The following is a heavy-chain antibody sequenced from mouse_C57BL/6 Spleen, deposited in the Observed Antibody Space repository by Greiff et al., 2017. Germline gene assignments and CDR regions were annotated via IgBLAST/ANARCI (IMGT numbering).Heavy chain of an antibody. CDR3: ARGGDYYGSSHLFAY. J-gene: IGHJ3*01. CDR1: GYTFTDYN. CDR2: INPNNGGT. V-gene: IGHV1-22*01. Sequence: EVQLQQSGPELVKPGASVKMSCKASGYTFTDYNMHWVKQSHGKSLEWIGYINPNNGGTSYNQKFKGKATLTVNKSSSTAYMELRSLTSEDSVVYYCARGGDYYGSSHLFAYWGQGTLVTVSA. D-gene: IGHD1-1*01.